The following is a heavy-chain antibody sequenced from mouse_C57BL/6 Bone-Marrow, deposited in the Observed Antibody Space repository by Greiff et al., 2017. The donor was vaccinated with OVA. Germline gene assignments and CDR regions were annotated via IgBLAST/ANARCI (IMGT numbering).Heavy chain of an antibody. CDR1: GYSITSGYY. CDR3: ARGGYYDPLYAMDY. V-gene: IGHV3-6*01. D-gene: IGHD2-4*01. J-gene: IGHJ4*01. CDR2: ISYDGSN. Sequence: EVQLQQSGPGLVKPSQSLSLTCSVTGYSITSGYYWNWIRQFPGNKLEWMGYISYDGSNNYNPSLKNRISITRDTSKNQFFLKLNSVTTEDTATYYCARGGYYDPLYAMDYWGQGTSVTVSS.